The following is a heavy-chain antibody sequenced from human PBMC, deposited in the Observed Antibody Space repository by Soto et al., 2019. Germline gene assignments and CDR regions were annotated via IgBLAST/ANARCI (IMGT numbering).Heavy chain of an antibody. D-gene: IGHD3-10*01. CDR3: ASRGFYGSGSSD. V-gene: IGHV4-34*01. CDR1: GGSFSGYY. CDR2: INHSGST. Sequence: QVQLQQWGAGLLKPSETLSLTCAVYGGSFSGYYWGWIRQPPGKGLEWIGEINHSGSTNYNPSLKSRVTISVDTSKKQFSLKLSSVTAADTAVYYCASRGFYGSGSSDWGQGTLVTVSS. J-gene: IGHJ4*02.